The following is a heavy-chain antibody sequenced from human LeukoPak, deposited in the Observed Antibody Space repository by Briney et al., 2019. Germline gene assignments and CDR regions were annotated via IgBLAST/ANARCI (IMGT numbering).Heavy chain of an antibody. CDR2: ISYDGSNK. J-gene: IGHJ6*02. CDR1: GFTFSSYA. Sequence: GGSLRLSCAASGFTFSSYAMSWVRQAPGKGLEWVAVISYDGSNKYYADSVKGRFTISRDNAKNSLYLQMNSLRAEDTAVYYCAREIKRYYYYYGMDVWGQGTTVTVSS. CDR3: AREIKRYYYYYGMDV. V-gene: IGHV3-30-3*01.